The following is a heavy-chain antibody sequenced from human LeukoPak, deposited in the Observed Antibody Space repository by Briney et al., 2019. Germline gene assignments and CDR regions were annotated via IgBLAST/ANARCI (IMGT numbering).Heavy chain of an antibody. V-gene: IGHV1-18*01. CDR3: ARGDGVLLWFGELLSPLFDY. J-gene: IGHJ4*02. Sequence: ASVKVSCKASGGIFSSYTISWVRQAPGQGLEWMGWISAYNGNTNYAQKLQGRVTMTTDTSTSTAYMELRSLRSDDTAVYYCARGDGVLLWFGELLSPLFDYWGQGTLVTVSS. D-gene: IGHD3-10*01. CDR2: ISAYNGNT. CDR1: GGIFSSYT.